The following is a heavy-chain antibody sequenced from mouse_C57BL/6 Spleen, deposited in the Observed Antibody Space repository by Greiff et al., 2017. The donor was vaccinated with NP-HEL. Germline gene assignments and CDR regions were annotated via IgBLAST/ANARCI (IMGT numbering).Heavy chain of an antibody. J-gene: IGHJ3*01. CDR3: ARGDYYGSRGAWFAY. V-gene: IGHV3-6*01. CDR2: ISYDGSN. Sequence: EVKLEESGPSLVKPSQSLSLTCSVTGYSITSGYYWYWIRQFPGNKLEWMGYISYDGSNNYNPSLKNRISITRDTSKNQFFLKLNSVTTEDTATDYCARGDYYGSRGAWFAYWGQGTLVTVSA. D-gene: IGHD1-1*01. CDR1: GYSITSGYY.